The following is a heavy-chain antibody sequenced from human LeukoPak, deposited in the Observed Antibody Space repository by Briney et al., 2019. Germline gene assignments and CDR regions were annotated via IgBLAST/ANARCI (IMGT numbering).Heavy chain of an antibody. V-gene: IGHV3-9*01. CDR3: ARTSMSLWFGESIPLYYFDY. CDR1: GFTFDDYA. Sequence: GGSLRLSCAASGFTFDDYAMHWVRQAPGKGLEWVSGISWNSGSIGYADSVKGRFTISRDNAENSLYLQMNSLRAEDTAVYYCARTSMSLWFGESIPLYYFDYWGQGALVTVSS. J-gene: IGHJ4*02. CDR2: ISWNSGSI. D-gene: IGHD3-10*01.